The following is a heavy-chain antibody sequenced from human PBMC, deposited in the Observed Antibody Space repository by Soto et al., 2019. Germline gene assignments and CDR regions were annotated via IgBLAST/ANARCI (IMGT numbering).Heavy chain of an antibody. D-gene: IGHD4-4*01. J-gene: IGHJ6*02. V-gene: IGHV1-69*12. Sequence: QVQLVQSGAEMKEPGSSVKVSCKTSGGTFSSSAISWLRQAPGQGLEWMGGIIPLFRTPDYAQKFQGRVTIAADESTSPAYMELSSLRSEDTAVYYCARDNDRLQLGGNYCYILDVWGQGTTITVSS. CDR2: IIPLFRTP. CDR1: GGTFSSSA. CDR3: ARDNDRLQLGGNYCYILDV.